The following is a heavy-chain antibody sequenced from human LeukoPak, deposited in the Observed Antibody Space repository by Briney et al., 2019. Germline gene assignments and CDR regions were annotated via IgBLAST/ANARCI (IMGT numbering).Heavy chain of an antibody. J-gene: IGHJ6*03. V-gene: IGHV3-7*01. Sequence: PGGSLRLSCAASGFIFSSHGMSWVRQARGRGLEGVANINQDGCEKYYVDSVKGRFTISRDNAKNTLYLQMNSLRAEDTAVYYCARAWVVAARSNYYYYIIVWGKGTTFTTSS. D-gene: IGHD2-15*01. CDR2: INQDGCEK. CDR1: GFIFSSHG. CDR3: ARAWVVAARSNYYYYIIV.